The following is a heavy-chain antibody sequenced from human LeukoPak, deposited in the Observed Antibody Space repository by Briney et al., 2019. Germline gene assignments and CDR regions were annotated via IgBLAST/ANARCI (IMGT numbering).Heavy chain of an antibody. CDR1: GFTFSSYA. J-gene: IGHJ4*02. CDR3: ARPRSSGYYYMDY. D-gene: IGHD3-22*01. V-gene: IGHV3-30-3*01. CDR2: ISYDGSNK. Sequence: GGSLRLSCAASGFTFSSYAMHWVRQAPGKGLEWVAVISYDGSNKYYADSVKGRFTISRDNSKNTLYLQMNSLRAEDTAVYYCARPRSSGYYYMDYWGQGTLVTVSS.